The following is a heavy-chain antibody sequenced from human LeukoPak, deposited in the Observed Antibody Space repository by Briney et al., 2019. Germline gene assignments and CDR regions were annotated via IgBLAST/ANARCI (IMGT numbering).Heavy chain of an antibody. CDR2: ISAYNGNT. CDR1: GYTFTSYG. CDR3: ARDAPLGYCSGGSCPPFYYYYGMDV. D-gene: IGHD2-15*01. Sequence: GASVKVSCKASGYTFTSYGISWVRQAPGQGLEWMGWISAYNGNTNYAQKLQGRVTMTTDTSTSTAYMELRSLRSDDTAVYYCARDAPLGYCSGGSCPPFYYYYGMDVWGQGTTVTVSS. J-gene: IGHJ6*02. V-gene: IGHV1-18*01.